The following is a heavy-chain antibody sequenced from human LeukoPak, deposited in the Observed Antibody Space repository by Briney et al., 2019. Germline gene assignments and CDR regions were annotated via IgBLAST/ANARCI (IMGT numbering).Heavy chain of an antibody. J-gene: IGHJ6*02. Sequence: PSETLSLTCAVYGGSFSGYYWSWIRQPPGEGLEWIGEINHSGSTNYNPSLKSRVTISVDTSKNQFSLKLSSVTAADTAVYYCARLQSYCSGGSCYGYYYYYYGMDVWGQGTTVTVSS. CDR1: GGSFSGYY. V-gene: IGHV4-34*01. CDR2: INHSGST. D-gene: IGHD2-15*01. CDR3: ARLQSYCSGGSCYGYYYYYYGMDV.